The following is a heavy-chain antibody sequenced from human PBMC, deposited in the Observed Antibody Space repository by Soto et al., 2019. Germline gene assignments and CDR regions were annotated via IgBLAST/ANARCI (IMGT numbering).Heavy chain of an antibody. CDR3: ARWPEGIVVVPAAIGGAFDI. CDR2: IYYSGST. V-gene: IGHV4-30-4*01. CDR1: GGSISSGDYY. J-gene: IGHJ3*02. D-gene: IGHD2-2*02. Sequence: LSLTCTVSGGSISSGDYYWSWIRQPPGKGLEWIGYIYYSGSTYYNPSLKSRVTISVDTSKNQFSLKLSSVTAADTAVYYCARWPEGIVVVPAAIGGAFDIWGQGTMVTVSS.